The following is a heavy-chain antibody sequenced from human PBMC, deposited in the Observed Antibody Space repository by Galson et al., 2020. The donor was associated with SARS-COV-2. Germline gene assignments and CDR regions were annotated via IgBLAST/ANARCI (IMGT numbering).Heavy chain of an antibody. V-gene: IGHV3-30*04. D-gene: IGHD6-6*01. Sequence: GGSLRLSCAASGFTFTLPTMHWVRQAPRKGLEWVAGSSYDGTHAFYAESVKGRFTISRDNSKSTLYLQLNGLRVDDTAVYYCVRDKLGDKLELDYWGQGTLVTISS. CDR2: SSYDGTHA. CDR1: GFTFTLPT. CDR3: VRDKLGDKLELDY. J-gene: IGHJ4*02.